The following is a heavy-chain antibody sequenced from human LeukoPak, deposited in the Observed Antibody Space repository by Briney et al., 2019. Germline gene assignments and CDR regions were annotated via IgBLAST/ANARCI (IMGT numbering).Heavy chain of an antibody. CDR3: ATSESGRSWDWFAP. V-gene: IGHV1-69*05. CDR1: GGSFRTYP. CDR2: LTQFFRRT. D-gene: IGHD3-10*01. J-gene: IGHJ5*02. Sequence: ASVKVSCKASGGSFRTYPISWVRQAPGQGLEWMGGLTQFFRRTNYTQKFQGRLTITTDESSSTAYMELSDLRSDDTAIYYCATSESGRSWDWFAPWGQGTLVTVSS.